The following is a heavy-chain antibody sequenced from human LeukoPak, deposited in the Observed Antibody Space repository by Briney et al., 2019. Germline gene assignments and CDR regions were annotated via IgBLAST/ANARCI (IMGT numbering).Heavy chain of an antibody. J-gene: IGHJ6*04. V-gene: IGHV4-59*01. Sequence: PSETLSLTCPVDGGSTSSNYWSCIRPPPRRGLEWIGYTFYSGSTNYNPSLKSRVTISVDTSKNQFSLKLSSVTAADTAVYYCARVTPFQTLQLWTYYYGMDVWGKGTTVTVSS. CDR1: GGSTSSNY. D-gene: IGHD5-18*01. CDR3: ARVTPFQTLQLWTYYYGMDV. CDR2: TFYSGST.